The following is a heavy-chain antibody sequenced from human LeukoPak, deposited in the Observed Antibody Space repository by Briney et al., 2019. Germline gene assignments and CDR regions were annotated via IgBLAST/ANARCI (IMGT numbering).Heavy chain of an antibody. J-gene: IGHJ4*02. D-gene: IGHD3-22*01. CDR2: IKSKTDGGTT. V-gene: IGHV3-15*01. Sequence: GGSLRLSCAASGFTFSNAWMSWVRQAPGKGLGWVGRIKSKTDGGTTDYAAPVKGRFTISRDDSKNTLYLQMNSLKTEDTAVYYCTTDATMIVVVISGGTDYWGQGTLVTVSS. CDR3: TTDATMIVVVISGGTDY. CDR1: GFTFSNAW.